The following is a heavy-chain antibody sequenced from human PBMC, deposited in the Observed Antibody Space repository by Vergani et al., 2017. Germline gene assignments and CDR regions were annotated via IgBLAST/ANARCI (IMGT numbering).Heavy chain of an antibody. V-gene: IGHV3-21*06. CDR2: ISSGSSYL. D-gene: IGHD3-16*01. Sequence: EVQLVESGGGLVKPGGSLRLSCAASGFTFSDYNINWVRQAPGKGLEWVSSISSGSSYLHYADSVKGRFSVSRDNARNSVYLQMDSLRAEDTAVYYWARERYYDYIWGSHIDALDIWGQGTMVSVSS. CDR1: GFTFSDYN. J-gene: IGHJ3*02. CDR3: ARERYYDYIWGSHIDALDI.